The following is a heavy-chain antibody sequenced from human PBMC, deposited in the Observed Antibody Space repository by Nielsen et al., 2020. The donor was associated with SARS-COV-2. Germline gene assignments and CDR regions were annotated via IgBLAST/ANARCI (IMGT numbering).Heavy chain of an antibody. V-gene: IGHV3-9*01. CDR3: VRDSSIVIWSGYPVD. Sequence: SLKISCAASGFTFSSYWMNWVRQAPGKGLEWVSGISWNSGSIGYADSVKGRFTISKDNAKNSLYLHMNSLRVEDTAVYYCVRDSSIVIWSGYPVDWGQGTLVTVSS. CDR1: GFTFSSYW. D-gene: IGHD3-3*01. CDR2: ISWNSGSI. J-gene: IGHJ4*02.